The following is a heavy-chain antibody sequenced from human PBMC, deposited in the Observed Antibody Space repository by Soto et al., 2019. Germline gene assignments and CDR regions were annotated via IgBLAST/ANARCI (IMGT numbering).Heavy chain of an antibody. Sequence: QVQLQQWGAGLLKPSETLSLTCAVYGGSFSGYYWRWIRQPPGKGLEWIGEINHSGSTNYNPSLKSRVTISVDTSKNQFSLKLSSVTAADTAVYYCARGRGHYGGNSLPDYWGQGTLVTVSS. CDR2: INHSGST. CDR1: GGSFSGYY. V-gene: IGHV4-34*01. D-gene: IGHD4-17*01. CDR3: ARGRGHYGGNSLPDY. J-gene: IGHJ4*02.